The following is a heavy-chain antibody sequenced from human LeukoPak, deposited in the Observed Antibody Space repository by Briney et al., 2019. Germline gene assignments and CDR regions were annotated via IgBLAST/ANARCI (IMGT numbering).Heavy chain of an antibody. CDR1: GFTFSSYA. V-gene: IGHV3-23*01. D-gene: IGHD2-15*01. CDR3: ARDWGVGYCSGGSCYSRYYYMDV. Sequence: QPGGSLRLSCAASGFTFSSYAMSWVRQAPGKGLEWVSAISGSGGSTYYADSVEGRFTISRDNAKNSLYLQMNSLRAEDTAVYYCARDWGVGYCSGGSCYSRYYYMDVWGKGTTVTVSS. J-gene: IGHJ6*03. CDR2: ISGSGGST.